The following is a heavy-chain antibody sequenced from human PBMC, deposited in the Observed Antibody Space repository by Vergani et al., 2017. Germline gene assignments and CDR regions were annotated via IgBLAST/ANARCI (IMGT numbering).Heavy chain of an antibody. J-gene: IGHJ5*01. CDR3: FRDPWESGGPYSDS. V-gene: IGHV4-38-2*02. D-gene: IGHD2-15*01. CDR2: ISHSGYT. Sequence: QVRLQESGPGLVTPSETLSLTCTVSGAFVSSSVSSSGSSWGWLRQPPGKGLEWFGGISHSGYTFYSPSLKRRVIMSVDTSKNQFTLRVNSVIAADTAGFYCFRDPWESGGPYSDSWGRGTLVSVSS. CDR1: GAFVSSSVSSSGSS.